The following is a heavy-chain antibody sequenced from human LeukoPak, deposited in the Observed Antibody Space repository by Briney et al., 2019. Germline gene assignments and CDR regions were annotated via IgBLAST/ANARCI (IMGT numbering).Heavy chain of an antibody. Sequence: GGSLRLSCVGSGFTFRTYWMNWVRQAPGKGLEWVGNIKQDGSGKYYVDSVKGRFTISRDNAKNSLYLQMNSLRAEDTAVYYCARDGGYCRGGTCHPSFDYWGQGTLVTVSS. CDR1: GFTFRTYW. V-gene: IGHV3-7*01. CDR3: ARDGGYCRGGTCHPSFDY. D-gene: IGHD2-15*01. J-gene: IGHJ4*02. CDR2: IKQDGSGK.